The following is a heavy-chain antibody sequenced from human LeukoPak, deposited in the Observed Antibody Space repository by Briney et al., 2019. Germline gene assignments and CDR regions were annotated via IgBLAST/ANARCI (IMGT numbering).Heavy chain of an antibody. CDR1: GFTFSSYE. CDR2: ISSSSSYI. V-gene: IGHV3-21*05. CDR3: ARGSGWDDSSGYYYFIHRYYYYYYMDV. D-gene: IGHD3-22*01. Sequence: PGGSLRLSCAASGFTFSSYEMNWVRQAPGKGLEWVSYISSSSSYIYYADSVKGRFTISRDNAKNSLYLQMNSLRAEDTAVYYCARGSGWDDSSGYYYFIHRYYYYYYMDVWGKGTTVTISS. J-gene: IGHJ6*03.